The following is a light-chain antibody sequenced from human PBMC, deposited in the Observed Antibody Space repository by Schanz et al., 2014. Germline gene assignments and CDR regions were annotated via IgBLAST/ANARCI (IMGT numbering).Light chain of an antibody. J-gene: IGKJ1*01. V-gene: IGKV3-20*01. Sequence: ENVLTQSPGTLSLSPGERATLSCRASESLNSRFLAWYQQKPGQAPRLLIFDASNRATGIPERFSGSGSVTDFTLTISRLEPEDFAVYYCQHYSLSPLFGQGTKVDI. CDR3: QHYSLSPL. CDR1: ESLNSRF. CDR2: DAS.